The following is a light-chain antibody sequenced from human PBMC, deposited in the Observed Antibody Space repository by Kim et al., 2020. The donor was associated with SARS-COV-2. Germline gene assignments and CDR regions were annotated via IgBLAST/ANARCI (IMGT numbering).Light chain of an antibody. CDR1: QSISTY. CDR3: QQSHTAPLLT. CDR2: AAS. Sequence: DIQMTQSPSSLAASVGDRVTIACRAGQSISTYLNWYQQKPGKAPKLLIYAASTLQSGVPSRFSGSGPGTDFTLTISSLQPEDFATYYCQQSHTAPLLTFGGGTKVDIK. V-gene: IGKV1-39*01. J-gene: IGKJ4*01.